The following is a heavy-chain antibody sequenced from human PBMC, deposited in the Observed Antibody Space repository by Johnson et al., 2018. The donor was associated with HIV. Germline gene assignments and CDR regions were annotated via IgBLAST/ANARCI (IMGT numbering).Heavy chain of an antibody. CDR2: ICCDGSNK. CDR3: AKDPGRRDPHAFDI. Sequence: QVQLVESGGGVVQPGRSLRLSCAASGCTLRSYGMHRVRQAPGKGLECVAVICCDGSNKYYADSVKGRFTISRDNSKNTLYLQMNSLRAEDTAVYYCAKDPGRRDPHAFDIWGQGTMVTVSS. V-gene: IGHV3-30*19. J-gene: IGHJ3*02. D-gene: IGHD2-15*01. CDR1: GCTLRSYG.